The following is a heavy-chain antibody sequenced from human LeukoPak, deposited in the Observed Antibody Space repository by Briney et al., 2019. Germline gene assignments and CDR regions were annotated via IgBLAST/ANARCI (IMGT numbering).Heavy chain of an antibody. D-gene: IGHD6-19*01. CDR2: IYSSGST. J-gene: IGHJ4*02. CDR1: GGSISGHY. V-gene: IGHV4-4*07. Sequence: SETLSLTCTVSGGSISGHYWTWIRQPAGRGLEWIGRIYSSGSTYYNPSLMSRVTISLDTSNNQFSLRVISVTAADTAVYYCARGKEMTAVAGYYSFDYWGQGTLVSVSS. CDR3: ARGKEMTAVAGYYSFDY.